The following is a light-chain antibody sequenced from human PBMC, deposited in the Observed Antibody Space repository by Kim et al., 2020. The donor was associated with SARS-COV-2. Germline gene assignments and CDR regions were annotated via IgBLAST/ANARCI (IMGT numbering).Light chain of an antibody. J-gene: IGKJ2*01. Sequence: SASVGDRVTFACRTSQNIDNYLTWYQQKPGEAPKALISLASNLESGVPSRFSGSGSGTDFTLTITNLQPEDFATYHCQQAYTTPYTFGQGTKLEIK. V-gene: IGKV1-39*01. CDR2: LAS. CDR3: QQAYTTPYT. CDR1: QNIDNY.